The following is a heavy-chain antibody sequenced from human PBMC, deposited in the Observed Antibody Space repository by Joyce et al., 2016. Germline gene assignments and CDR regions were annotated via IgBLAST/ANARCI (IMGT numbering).Heavy chain of an antibody. CDR3: GIGTVNTALDS. V-gene: IGHV2-5*02. Sequence: QITLKESGPTLVKPTQTLTLTFTFSGFSLSTSGVGVGWIRQPPGKALEWLALIYWDDDKSNSSSLKIKLSITKHTSKNPVFPTTTHMDSVDTAPYYCGIGTVNTALDSWGLGTLVTVSS. CDR2: IYWDDDK. D-gene: IGHD4-17*01. CDR1: GFSLSTSGVG. J-gene: IGHJ4*02.